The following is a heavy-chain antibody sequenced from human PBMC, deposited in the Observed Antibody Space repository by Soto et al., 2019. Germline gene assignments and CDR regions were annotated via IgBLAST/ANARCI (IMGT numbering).Heavy chain of an antibody. J-gene: IGHJ5*02. V-gene: IGHV3-7*05. CDR1: KFTFSTYW. D-gene: IGHD2-15*01. CDR2: IKQDGSEK. Sequence: EVQLVESGGGVDQPGGSLRLSCAAPKFTFSTYWMTWVRQAPGKGLEWVANIKQDGSEKYYVDSVKGRFTISRDNAKNSEYLKINSLRAENTAVYYCAREEGYCSGGSYYFWFDHWGQGPLVTVS. CDR3: AREEGYCSGGSYYFWFDH.